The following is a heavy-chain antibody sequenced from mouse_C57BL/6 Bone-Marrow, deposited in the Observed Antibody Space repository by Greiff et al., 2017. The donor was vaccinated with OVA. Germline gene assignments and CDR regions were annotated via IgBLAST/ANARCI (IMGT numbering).Heavy chain of an antibody. CDR3: AMGGNDYLWAMDY. Sequence: VQLQQPGAELVKPGASVKVSCKASGYTFTSYWMHWVKQGPGQGLEWIGRFQHSDSETNSTQKSKGKATLTVDKSSSTAYMQLSSLTSEASAVYYCAMGGNDYLWAMDYWGQGTSVTVSS. V-gene: IGHV1-74*01. CDR1: GYTFTSYW. J-gene: IGHJ4*01. CDR2: FQHSDSET. D-gene: IGHD2-4*01.